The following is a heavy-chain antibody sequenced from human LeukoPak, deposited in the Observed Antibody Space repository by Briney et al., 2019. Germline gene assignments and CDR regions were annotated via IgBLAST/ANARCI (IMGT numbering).Heavy chain of an antibody. J-gene: IGHJ3*02. V-gene: IGHV1-69*13. CDR3: ARDNYDGAFDI. CDR1: GGTFSSYA. D-gene: IGHD3-16*01. Sequence: SVKVSCKASGGTFSSYAFSWVRQAPGQGLEWMGGIIPIVGTANYAQKFQGRVTITADESTSTAYMELSSLRSEDTAVYYCARDNYDGAFDIWGQGTMVTVSS. CDR2: IIPIVGTA.